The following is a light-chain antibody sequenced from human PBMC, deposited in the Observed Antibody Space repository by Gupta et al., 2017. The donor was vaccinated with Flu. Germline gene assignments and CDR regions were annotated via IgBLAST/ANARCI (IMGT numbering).Light chain of an antibody. Sequence: QSVLTQPPSASGTPGQRVTISCSGSSSNIGSNTVNWYQQLPGTAPKLLSYSNNQRPSGVPDRVSGSKSGTSASLAISGLQSEDEADYYCAAWDDSLNGWVFGGGTKLTDL. V-gene: IGLV1-44*01. CDR3: AAWDDSLNGWV. J-gene: IGLJ3*02. CDR1: SSNIGSNT. CDR2: SNN.